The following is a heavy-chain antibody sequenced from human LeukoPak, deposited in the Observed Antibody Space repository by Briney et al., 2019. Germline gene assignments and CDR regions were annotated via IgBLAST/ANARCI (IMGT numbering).Heavy chain of an antibody. D-gene: IGHD7-27*01. CDR3: AREPSLAGGFDY. V-gene: IGHV3-53*01. CDR2: IYSGGST. CDR1: GFTFSSYA. Sequence: GGSLRLSCAASGFTFSSYAMSWVRQAPGKGLEWVSVIYSGGSTYYADSVKGRFTISRDNSKNTLYLQMNSLRAEDTAVYYCAREPSLAGGFDYWGQGTLVTVSS. J-gene: IGHJ4*02.